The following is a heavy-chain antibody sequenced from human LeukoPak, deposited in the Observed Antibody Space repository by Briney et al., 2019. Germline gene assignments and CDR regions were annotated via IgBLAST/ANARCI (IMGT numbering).Heavy chain of an antibody. CDR2: IIPIFGTA. J-gene: IGHJ4*02. Sequence: SVKVSCKASGGTFSSYAISWVRQAPGQGLEWMGGIIPIFGTANYAQKFQGRVTITADESTSTAYMELSSLRSEDTAVYYCARDLNQGATVTFFDYWGQGTLVTVSS. CDR1: GGTFSSYA. V-gene: IGHV1-69*13. CDR3: ARDLNQGATVTFFDY. D-gene: IGHD4-11*01.